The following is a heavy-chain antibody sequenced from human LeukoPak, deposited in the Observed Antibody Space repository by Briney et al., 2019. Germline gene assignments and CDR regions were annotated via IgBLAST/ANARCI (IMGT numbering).Heavy chain of an antibody. Sequence: GASVKVSCKASGYTFPSYDINWVRQATGQGRAWMGWMNPNSGNTGYAQKFQGRVTMTRNTSISTAYMELSSLRSEDTAVYYCARVGSYYYDSSGPPPDYWGQGTLVTVSS. CDR1: GYTFPSYD. CDR2: MNPNSGNT. CDR3: ARVGSYYYDSSGPPPDY. V-gene: IGHV1-8*01. D-gene: IGHD3-22*01. J-gene: IGHJ4*02.